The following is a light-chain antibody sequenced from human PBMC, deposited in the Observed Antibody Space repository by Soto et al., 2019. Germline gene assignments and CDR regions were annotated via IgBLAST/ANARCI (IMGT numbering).Light chain of an antibody. Sequence: QSVLTQPPSASGSPGQSVTISCTGTSSDVGGYNYVSWYQQHPGKAPKLMIYEVTKRPSGVPDRFSGSKSGNTASLTVSGLQAGDEADYYCSSYAGNNNLVFGGGTKVTVL. CDR2: EVT. CDR3: SSYAGNNNLV. J-gene: IGLJ2*01. CDR1: SSDVGGYNY. V-gene: IGLV2-8*01.